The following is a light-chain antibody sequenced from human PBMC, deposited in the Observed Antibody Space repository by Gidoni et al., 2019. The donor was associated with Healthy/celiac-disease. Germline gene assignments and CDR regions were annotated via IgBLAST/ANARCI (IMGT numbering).Light chain of an antibody. CDR3: QQYNNWWT. J-gene: IGKJ1*01. V-gene: IGKV3-15*01. CDR2: GAS. Sequence: ELVMTPSPATLSVSPGERATLSCRASQSVSSNLAWYQQKPGQAPRLLIYGASTRATGIPARFSGRGSGTEFTLTISSLQSEDFAVYYCQQYNNWWTFXXXTKVEIK. CDR1: QSVSSN.